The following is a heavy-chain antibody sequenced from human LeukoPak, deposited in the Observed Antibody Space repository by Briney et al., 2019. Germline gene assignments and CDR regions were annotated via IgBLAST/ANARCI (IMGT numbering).Heavy chain of an antibody. CDR2: ILDSGYST. D-gene: IGHD3-16*01. J-gene: IGHJ6*03. CDR1: GFTFRSYA. Sequence: GGSLRLSCAASGFTFRSYAMSWVRQAPGKGLEWVSGILDSGYSTYYANSVKGRSTISRDNSNNTLYLQMNSLRAEDTAVYYCAKLGGHPLHNYYVGVWGKGTTVAVSS. V-gene: IGHV3-23*01. CDR3: AKLGGHPLHNYYVGV.